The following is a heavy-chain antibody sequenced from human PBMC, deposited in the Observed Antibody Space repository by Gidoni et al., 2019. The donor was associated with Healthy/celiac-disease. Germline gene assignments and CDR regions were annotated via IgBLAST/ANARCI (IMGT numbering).Heavy chain of an antibody. CDR1: GYSFPSYV. CDR3: ARLHSGIAVAHAAD. D-gene: IGHD6-19*01. CDR2: IYHGDSAT. V-gene: IGHV5-51*03. Sequence: QPVQSRAAVNKPGASLTIHCMGSGYSFPSYVTGWVRQMPGKGLEWMGIIYHGDSATRYSPSFQGKVTISDDKSIRTAYLQWSRLKASDTAMYYCARLHSGIAVAHAADWGQGTLVPVSS. J-gene: IGHJ4*02.